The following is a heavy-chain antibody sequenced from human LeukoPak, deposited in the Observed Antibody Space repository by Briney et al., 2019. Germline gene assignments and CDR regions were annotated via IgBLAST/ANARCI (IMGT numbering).Heavy chain of an antibody. CDR3: AKDSYYYDSSGYYYDY. Sequence: PGGSLRLSCAASGFTFSSYGMHWVRQAPGKGLEWVAVISYDGGNKYYADSVKGRFTISRDNSKNTLYLQMNSLRAEDTAVYYCAKDSYYYDSSGYYYDYWGQGTLVTVSS. V-gene: IGHV3-30*18. CDR1: GFTFSSYG. CDR2: ISYDGGNK. J-gene: IGHJ4*02. D-gene: IGHD3-22*01.